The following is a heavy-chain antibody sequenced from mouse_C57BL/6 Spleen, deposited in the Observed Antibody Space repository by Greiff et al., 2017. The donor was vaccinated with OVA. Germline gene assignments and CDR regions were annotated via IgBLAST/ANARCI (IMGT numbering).Heavy chain of an antibody. Sequence: EVQLVESGGGLVKPGGSLKLSCAASGFTFSDYGMHWVRQAPEKGLEWVAYISSGSSTIYYADTVKGRFTISRDNAKNTLFLQMTSLRSEDTALYYCARGRDGYFDVWGTGTTVTVSS. CDR3: ARGRDGYFDV. D-gene: IGHD3-3*01. CDR2: ISSGSSTI. CDR1: GFTFSDYG. J-gene: IGHJ1*03. V-gene: IGHV5-17*01.